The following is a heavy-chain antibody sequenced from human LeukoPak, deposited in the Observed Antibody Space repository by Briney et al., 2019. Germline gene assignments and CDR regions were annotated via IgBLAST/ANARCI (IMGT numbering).Heavy chain of an antibody. J-gene: IGHJ3*02. Sequence: GGSLRLSCAASGFTFSNYAMSWVRQAPGKGLEWVSGISGSGAYSYYADSVKGRFTISSDNSKNTLYVQMNSLTAEDTALYYCTRRWSGFRESPGAFDIWGQGKMVTVSS. CDR3: TRRWSGFRESPGAFDI. D-gene: IGHD3-10*01. V-gene: IGHV3-23*01. CDR1: GFTFSNYA. CDR2: ISGSGAYS.